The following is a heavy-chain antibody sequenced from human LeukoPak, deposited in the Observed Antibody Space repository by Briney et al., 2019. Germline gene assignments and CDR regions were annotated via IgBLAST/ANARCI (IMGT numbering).Heavy chain of an antibody. CDR3: ARDGGCTNGVCRRGIDC. J-gene: IGHJ4*02. CDR1: GFTFSTYG. CDR2: ICSDGIYN. Sequence: GGSLRLSCAASGFTFSTYGIHWVRQAPGKGLEWVAVICSDGIYNDYADSVKGRFSSSTDNSMNTLFLQMNSVRTDVTAVDYCARDGGCTNGVCRRGIDCWGQGTLVTVSS. D-gene: IGHD2-8*01. V-gene: IGHV3-33*01.